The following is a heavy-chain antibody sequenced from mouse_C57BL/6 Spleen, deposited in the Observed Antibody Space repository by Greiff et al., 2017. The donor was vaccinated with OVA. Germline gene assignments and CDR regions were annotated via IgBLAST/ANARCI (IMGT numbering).Heavy chain of an antibody. CDR2: IWSGGST. Sequence: VKVVESGPGLVQPSQSLSITCTVSGFSLTSYGVHWVRQSPGTGLEWLGVIWSGGSTDYNAAFISRLSISKDNSKSQVFFQMNSLQADDTAIYYCARNGAGSDYFDYWGQGTTLTVSS. J-gene: IGHJ2*01. CDR3: ARNGAGSDYFDY. V-gene: IGHV2-2*01. CDR1: GFSLTSYG. D-gene: IGHD3-3*01.